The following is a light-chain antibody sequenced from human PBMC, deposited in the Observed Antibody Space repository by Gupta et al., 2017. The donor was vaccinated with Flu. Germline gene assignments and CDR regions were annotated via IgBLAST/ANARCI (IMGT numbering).Light chain of an antibody. CDR2: AAS. Sequence: SLCPGERATLFCRASQRVSSSSRTYLAWYQQKPGQGPSLLILAASSRATGIPERFSGSGSGTDFTLTINRLEPEDFAVYYCQQNDRAPFDFGEGTKVEIK. J-gene: IGKJ2*01. V-gene: IGKV3-20*01. CDR1: QRVSSSSRTY. CDR3: QQNDRAPFD.